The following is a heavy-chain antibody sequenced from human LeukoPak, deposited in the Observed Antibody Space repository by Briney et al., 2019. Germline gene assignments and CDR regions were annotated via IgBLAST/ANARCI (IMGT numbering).Heavy chain of an antibody. CDR1: GGSISSSSYF. D-gene: IGHD3-10*01. J-gene: IGHJ3*01. Sequence: PSETLSLTCTVPGGSISSSSYFWGWLRQPPGKGLEFIGSIYVSGTTYYSPSLKSRVAISVDTSMNQFSLKLTSVTAADTAVYYCARPKYYYGSGTDGAFDVWGQGTMVTVSS. CDR2: IYVSGTT. V-gene: IGHV4-39*01. CDR3: ARPKYYYGSGTDGAFDV.